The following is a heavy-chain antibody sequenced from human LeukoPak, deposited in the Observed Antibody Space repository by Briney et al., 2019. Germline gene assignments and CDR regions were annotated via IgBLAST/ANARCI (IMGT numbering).Heavy chain of an antibody. V-gene: IGHV3-30*18. CDR1: GFTFSSYG. CDR3: AKDRGRQLVLHLDY. Sequence: GRSLRLSCAASGFTFSSYGMHWVRQAPGKGLEWVAVISYDGSNKYYADSVKGRFTISRDNPKNTLYLQMNSLRAEDTAVYYCAKDRGRQLVLHLDYWGQGTLVTVSS. J-gene: IGHJ4*02. CDR2: ISYDGSNK. D-gene: IGHD6-6*01.